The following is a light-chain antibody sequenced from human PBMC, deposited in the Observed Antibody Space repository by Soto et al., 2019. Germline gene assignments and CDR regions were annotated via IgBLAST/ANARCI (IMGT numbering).Light chain of an antibody. CDR1: QRVTSNY. V-gene: IGKV3-20*01. CDR3: HQYGSSPGT. J-gene: IGKJ1*01. Sequence: ETVFTQSPGTLSLSPGERATLSCRASQRVTSNYLAWYQQKPGQAPRLLIFGASIRDTGIPDRFSGSGSGTDFTLTISRLEPEDFAVYYCHQYGSSPGTFGQGTKVDIK. CDR2: GAS.